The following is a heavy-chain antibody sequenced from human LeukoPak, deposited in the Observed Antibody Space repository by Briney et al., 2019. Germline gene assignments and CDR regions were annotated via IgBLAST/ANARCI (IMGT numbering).Heavy chain of an antibody. CDR2: IYYSGST. J-gene: IGHJ4*02. CDR1: GGSISTYY. CDR3: ARGGDTAMVTWDY. V-gene: IGHV4-59*12. D-gene: IGHD5-18*01. Sequence: PSETLSLTCTVSGGSISTYYWSWIRQPPGKGLEWIGYIYYSGSTNYTPSLKSRVTISVDTSKNQFSLKLSSVTAADTAVYYCARGGDTAMVTWDYWGQGTLVTVSS.